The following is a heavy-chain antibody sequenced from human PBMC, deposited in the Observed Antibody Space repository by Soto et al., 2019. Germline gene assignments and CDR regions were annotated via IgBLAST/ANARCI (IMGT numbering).Heavy chain of an antibody. CDR3: ARHPPRYSSGLFAAFDI. CDR2: IYYSGST. J-gene: IGHJ3*02. Sequence: SETLSLTCTVSGGSISSYYWSWIRQPPGKGLEWIGYIYYSGSTNYNPSLKSRVTISVDTSKNQFSLKLSSVTAADTAVYYCARHPPRYSSGLFAAFDIWGQGTMVTVSS. D-gene: IGHD6-19*01. V-gene: IGHV4-59*08. CDR1: GGSISSYY.